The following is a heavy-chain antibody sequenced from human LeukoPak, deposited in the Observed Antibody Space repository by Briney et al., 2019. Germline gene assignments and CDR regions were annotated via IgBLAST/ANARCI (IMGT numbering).Heavy chain of an antibody. CDR2: ISGSGGST. Sequence: GGSLRLSCEVSGFTFSSYAMSWVRQAPGKGLEWVSAISGSGGSTYYADSVKGRFTISRDNSKNTLYLQMNSLRAEDTAVYYCAKVGLEQQLVPFDYWGQGTLVTVSS. V-gene: IGHV3-23*01. CDR3: AKVGLEQQLVPFDY. CDR1: GFTFSSYA. J-gene: IGHJ4*02. D-gene: IGHD6-13*01.